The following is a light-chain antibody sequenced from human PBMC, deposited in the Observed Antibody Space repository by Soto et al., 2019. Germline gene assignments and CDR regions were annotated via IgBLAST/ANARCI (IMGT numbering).Light chain of an antibody. Sequence: QAVVTQEPSLTVSPGGTVTLTCASSTGAVTSGYYPNWFQQKPGQAPRALIDSTSNKHSWTPARFSGSLLGGKAALTLSGVQPEDEAEYYCLLYYGGAQLRVFGGGTKLTVL. V-gene: IGLV7-43*01. CDR2: STS. CDR1: TGAVTSGYY. J-gene: IGLJ2*01. CDR3: LLYYGGAQLRV.